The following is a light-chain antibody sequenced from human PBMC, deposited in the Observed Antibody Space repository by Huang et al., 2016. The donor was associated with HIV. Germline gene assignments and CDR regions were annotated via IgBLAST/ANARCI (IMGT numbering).Light chain of an antibody. CDR1: RAISTF. CDR2: AAS. J-gene: IGKJ1*01. CDR3: QKYDSAPRT. V-gene: IGKV1-27*01. Sequence: MTQSPPSLSASIGDRVTLTCRASRAISTFLAWYQQKPGKAPRLLIYAASILHSGVPSRFSGGGSGTNFTLTISSLQPEDVANYYCQKYDSAPRTFGQGTKLEL.